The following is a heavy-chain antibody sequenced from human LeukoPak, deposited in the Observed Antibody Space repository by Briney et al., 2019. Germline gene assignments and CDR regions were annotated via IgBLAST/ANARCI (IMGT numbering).Heavy chain of an antibody. Sequence: GGSLRLSCAASGFTFDDYAMHWVRQAPGKGLQWVSSISWNGDDIGYADSVKGRFTISRDNAKNFLYLQMNSLRTEDKALYYCAKGSATYQGPFDSWGQGTLVTVSS. CDR2: ISWNGDDI. V-gene: IGHV3-9*01. CDR1: GFTFDDYA. CDR3: AKGSATYQGPFDS. J-gene: IGHJ4*02.